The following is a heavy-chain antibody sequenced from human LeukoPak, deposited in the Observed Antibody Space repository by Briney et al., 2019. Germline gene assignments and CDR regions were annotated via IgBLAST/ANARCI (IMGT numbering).Heavy chain of an antibody. J-gene: IGHJ4*02. D-gene: IGHD6-19*01. CDR2: INHSGSI. CDR1: GGSLSGFY. CDR3: AREVGGSSGWYRDY. Sequence: PSETLSLTCTVYGGSLSGFYWSWIRQPPGKGLEWIGEINHSGSINYNPSLRSRVTISLDTSKNQFSLKLSSVTAADTAVDYCAREVGGSSGWYRDYWGQGTLVTVSS. V-gene: IGHV4-34*01.